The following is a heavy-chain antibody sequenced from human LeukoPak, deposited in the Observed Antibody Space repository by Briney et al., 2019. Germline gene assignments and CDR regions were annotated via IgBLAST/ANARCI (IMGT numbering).Heavy chain of an antibody. D-gene: IGHD1-26*01. Sequence: GGSLRLSCAASGFTFSSYAMSWVCQAPGKGLEWVSAISGGGSTYYADSVKGRFTISRDNSKNTLYLQMNSLRAEDTAVYYCAKDQGAGYNWFDPWGQGTLVTVSS. CDR1: GFTFSSYA. CDR3: AKDQGAGYNWFDP. J-gene: IGHJ5*02. V-gene: IGHV3-23*01. CDR2: ISGGGST.